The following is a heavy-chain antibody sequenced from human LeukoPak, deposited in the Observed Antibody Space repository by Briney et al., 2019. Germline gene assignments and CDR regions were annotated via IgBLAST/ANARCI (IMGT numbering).Heavy chain of an antibody. CDR2: INHSGST. CDR3: ARVWAYNWFDP. J-gene: IGHJ5*02. V-gene: IGHV4-34*01. D-gene: IGHD1-26*01. Sequence: SETRSLTCAVYGGSFSGYYWSWIRQPPGKGLEWIGEINHSGSTNYNPSLKSRVTISVDTSKNQFSLRLSPVTAADTAVYYCARVWAYNWFDPWGQGTLVTVSS. CDR1: GGSFSGYY.